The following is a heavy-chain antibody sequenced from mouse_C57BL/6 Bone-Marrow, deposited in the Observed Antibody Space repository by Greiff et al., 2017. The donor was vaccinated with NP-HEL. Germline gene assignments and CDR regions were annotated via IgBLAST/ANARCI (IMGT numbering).Heavy chain of an antibody. CDR2: IDPSDSYT. Sequence: QVQLQQPGAELVRPGTSVKLSCKASGYTFTSYWMHWVKQRPGQGLEWIGVIDPSDSYTNYNQKFKGKATLTVDTSSSTAYMQLSSLTSDDSAVYYCARTLFAYWGQGTLVTVSA. J-gene: IGHJ3*01. CDR1: GYTFTSYW. CDR3: ARTLFAY. V-gene: IGHV1-59*01.